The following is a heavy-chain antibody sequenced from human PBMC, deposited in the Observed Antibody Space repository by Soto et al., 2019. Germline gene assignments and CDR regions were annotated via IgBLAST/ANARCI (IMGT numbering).Heavy chain of an antibody. Sequence: SETLSLTCTVSDGSISSSIYYWGWIRQPPGKELEWSGSFYYSGSPYYNPSLKSRVTISVDTSKNQFSLKLSSVTAADTAIYYCARSDFDGLFPLNYWGQGTLVTASS. CDR3: ARSDFDGLFPLNY. J-gene: IGHJ4*02. CDR1: DGSISSSIYY. V-gene: IGHV4-39*01. CDR2: FYYSGSP.